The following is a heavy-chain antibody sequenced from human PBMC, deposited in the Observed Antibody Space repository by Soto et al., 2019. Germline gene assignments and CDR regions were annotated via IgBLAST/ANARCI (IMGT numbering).Heavy chain of an antibody. CDR1: GFTFSSYA. Sequence: GGSLRLSCAASGFTFSSYAMSWVRQAPGKGLEWVSAISGSGGSTYYADSVKGRFTISRDNSKNTLYLQMNSLRAEDTAVYYCAKDHLSRYAARLFDYWGQGTLVTVSS. D-gene: IGHD6-6*01. CDR3: AKDHLSRYAARLFDY. V-gene: IGHV3-23*01. J-gene: IGHJ4*02. CDR2: ISGSGGST.